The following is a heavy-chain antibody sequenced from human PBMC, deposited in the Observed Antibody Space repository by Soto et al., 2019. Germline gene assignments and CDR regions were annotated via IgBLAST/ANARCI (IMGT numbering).Heavy chain of an antibody. CDR2: FDPEDGET. V-gene: IGHV1-24*01. D-gene: IGHD6-19*01. CDR3: ATSPTARHGSGWLHLTKRGMDV. J-gene: IGHJ6*01. CDR1: GYTLTELS. Sequence: GASVKAACKVPGYTLTELSMHWLQQAPGKGLEWMGGFDPEDGETSYAQEFQGRVTMTEDTSTDTAYMELSSLRSEDTAVYYCATSPTARHGSGWLHLTKRGMDVLGQGTTVSVSS.